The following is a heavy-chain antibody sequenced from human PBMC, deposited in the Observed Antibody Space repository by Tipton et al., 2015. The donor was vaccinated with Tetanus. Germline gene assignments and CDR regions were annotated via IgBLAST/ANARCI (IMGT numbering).Heavy chain of an antibody. CDR3: ARDDPGYDDRKHYSHYNMDV. CDR1: EGTFSSFA. J-gene: IGHJ6*02. Sequence: QSGAEVKKPGSSVKVSCKASEGTFSSFAVSWVRQAPGQGLEWLGGIIPLFGATNYAQKFRGRLTITADKSTNTAYMELSSLRSDDTALYYCARDDPGYDDRKHYSHYNMDVWGQGTTVTVS. CDR2: IIPLFGAT. D-gene: IGHD3-3*01. V-gene: IGHV1-69*06.